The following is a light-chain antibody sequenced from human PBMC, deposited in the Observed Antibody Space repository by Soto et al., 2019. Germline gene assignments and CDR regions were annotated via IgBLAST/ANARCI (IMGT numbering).Light chain of an antibody. V-gene: IGLV4-69*01. CDR1: SGHSSYA. Sequence: QAVVTQSPSASASLGASVKLTCTLSSGHSSYAIAWHQQQPEKGPRYLMKLNSDGSHSKGNGIPDRFSGSSSGAERYLTISGLQYEDESEYSCQAWDSGTVVFGGGTKLAVL. J-gene: IGLJ2*01. CDR3: QAWDSGTVV. CDR2: LNSDGSH.